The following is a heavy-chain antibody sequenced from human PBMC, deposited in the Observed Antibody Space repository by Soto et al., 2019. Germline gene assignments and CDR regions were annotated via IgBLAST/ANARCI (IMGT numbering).Heavy chain of an antibody. D-gene: IGHD4-17*01. V-gene: IGHV3-23*01. CDR2: ITSSSGFT. Sequence: EVQVLESGGGLAQPGGSLRLSCTASGLTFNKYAFTWVRQAPGKGLEWLSSITSSSGFTQYADSVKGRFTTSRDNPKNTLYLQMNSLRVEDTAVYYCAKDPNGDYIGAFDMWGQGIMVTVSS. J-gene: IGHJ3*02. CDR1: GLTFNKYA. CDR3: AKDPNGDYIGAFDM.